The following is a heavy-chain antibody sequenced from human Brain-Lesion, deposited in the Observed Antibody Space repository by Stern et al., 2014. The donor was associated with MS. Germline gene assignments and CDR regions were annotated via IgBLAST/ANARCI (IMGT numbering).Heavy chain of an antibody. Sequence: QVQLQESGPGLVKPSQTLSVTCTVSGDSISRDNYFWSWIRQAPGKRLEWIGRIHASGSTFYNPSLKSRVTISVDPSKTQFSLKMNSVTAEDTAVYYCARASAPLYSGNWFDSWGQGTLVSVSS. CDR3: ARASAPLYSGNWFDS. V-gene: IGHV4-61*02. CDR1: GDSISRDNYF. D-gene: IGHD5-18*01. CDR2: IHASGST. J-gene: IGHJ5*01.